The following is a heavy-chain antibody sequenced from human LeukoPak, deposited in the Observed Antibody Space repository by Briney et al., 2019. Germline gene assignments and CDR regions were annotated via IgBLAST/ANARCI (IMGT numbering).Heavy chain of an antibody. CDR1: GFTFSTYA. J-gene: IGHJ5*02. CDR2: ISGSGGST. CDR3: AKAGPASSDYLNWFDP. V-gene: IGHV3-23*01. Sequence: GGSLRLSCAASGFTFSTYAVKWVRQAPGEGLEWVSVISGSGGSTYYADSVKGRFTISRDNSKNTLYLQMNSLRVEDTAVYYCAKAGPASSDYLNWFDPWGQGTLVTVSS. D-gene: IGHD3-22*01.